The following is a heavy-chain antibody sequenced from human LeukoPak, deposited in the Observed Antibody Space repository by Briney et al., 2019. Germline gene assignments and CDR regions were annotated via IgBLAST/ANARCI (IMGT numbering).Heavy chain of an antibody. D-gene: IGHD6-19*01. Sequence: GASVKVSCKASGYTFTGYYMHWVRQAPGQGLEWMGWINPNSGGTNYAQKFQGWVTMIRDTSISTAYMELSRLRSDDTAVYYCARDSVSGWYSDGMDVWGQGTTVTVSS. CDR1: GYTFTGYY. V-gene: IGHV1-2*04. J-gene: IGHJ6*02. CDR3: ARDSVSGWYSDGMDV. CDR2: INPNSGGT.